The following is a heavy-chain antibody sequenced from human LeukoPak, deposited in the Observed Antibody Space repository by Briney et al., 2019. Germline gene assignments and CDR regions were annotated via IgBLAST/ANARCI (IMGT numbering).Heavy chain of an antibody. Sequence: ASVKVSCKASGYTFTSYGISWVRPAPGQGLEGMGWISAYNVNTNDAQKLQGRVTMTTDTSTTTAYMELRSLRSDDTAVYSCARVPVSGPGARFDYWGQGTLVTVSS. D-gene: IGHD4-11*01. CDR1: GYTFTSYG. J-gene: IGHJ4*02. CDR3: ARVPVSGPGARFDY. CDR2: ISAYNVNT. V-gene: IGHV1-18*01.